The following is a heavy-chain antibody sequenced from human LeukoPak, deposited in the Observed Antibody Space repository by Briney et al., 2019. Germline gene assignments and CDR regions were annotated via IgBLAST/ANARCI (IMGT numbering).Heavy chain of an antibody. CDR3: AKNERCSGGSCYSYYYYYMDV. Sequence: GGSLRLSRAASGFTFSSYAMSWVRQAPGKGLEWVSAISGSGGSTYYADSVKGRFTISRDNSKNTLYLQMNSLRAEDTAVYYCAKNERCSGGSCYSYYYYYMDVWGKGTTVTVSS. D-gene: IGHD2-15*01. V-gene: IGHV3-23*01. CDR2: ISGSGGST. CDR1: GFTFSSYA. J-gene: IGHJ6*03.